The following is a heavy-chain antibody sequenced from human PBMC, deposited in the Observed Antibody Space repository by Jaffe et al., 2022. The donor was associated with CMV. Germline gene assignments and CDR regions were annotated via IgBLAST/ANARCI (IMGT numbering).Heavy chain of an antibody. CDR1: GFTFSSYG. CDR2: ISYDGSNK. V-gene: IGHV3-30*03. CDR3: AIRGWDYVSSIDADAFDI. Sequence: QVQLVESGGGVVQPGRSLRLSCAASGFTFSSYGMHWVRQAPGKGLEWVAVISYDGSNKYYADSVKGRFTISRDNSKNTLYLQMNSLRAEDTAVYYCAIRGWDYVSSIDADAFDIWGQGTMVTVSS. D-gene: IGHD4-17*01. J-gene: IGHJ3*02.